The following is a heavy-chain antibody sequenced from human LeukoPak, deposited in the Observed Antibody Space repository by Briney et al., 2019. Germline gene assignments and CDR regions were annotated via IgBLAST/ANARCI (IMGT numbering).Heavy chain of an antibody. CDR2: IYYSGAT. CDR3: ATLNTDGWYFDN. J-gene: IGHJ4*02. D-gene: IGHD5-24*01. CDR1: VGSLSNSRYY. Sequence: PSETLSLTCSVSVGSLSNSRYYLGWLRQPPGKGLEWLRRIYYSGATNSNTSLGSPLPTSVATSNNHFSLKLGSVTAADAAVYYCATLNTDGWYFDNWGQGTLVTVSS. V-gene: IGHV4-39*02.